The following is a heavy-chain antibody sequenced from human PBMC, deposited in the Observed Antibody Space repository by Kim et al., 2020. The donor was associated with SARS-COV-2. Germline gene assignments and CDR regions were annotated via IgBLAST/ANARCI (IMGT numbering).Heavy chain of an antibody. Sequence: GGSLRLSCAASGFTFSGSAMHWVRQASGKGLEWVGRIRSKANSYATAYAASVKGRFTISRDDSKNTAYLQMNSLKTEDTAVYYCTTRTAATLLYYYGMDVWGQGTTVTVSS. J-gene: IGHJ6*02. CDR3: TTRTAATLLYYYGMDV. V-gene: IGHV3-73*01. CDR2: IRSKANSYAT. CDR1: GFTFSGSA. D-gene: IGHD2-15*01.